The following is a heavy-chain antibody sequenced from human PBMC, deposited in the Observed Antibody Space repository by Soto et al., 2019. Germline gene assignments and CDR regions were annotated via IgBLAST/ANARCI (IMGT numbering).Heavy chain of an antibody. CDR1: GGSLSSGSYY. V-gene: IGHV4-61*01. CDR3: ARDARYPGYSGDDGPQ. D-gene: IGHD5-12*01. Sequence: LESRFRTCTVSGGSLSSGSYYWSWIRPAPGKGLEWIGYIYYSGSTNNNPSLKSRVTISVDTSKNQFSLKLSSVTAADTAVYYCARDARYPGYSGDDGPQWGQGTLVTVSS. J-gene: IGHJ4*02. CDR2: IYYSGST.